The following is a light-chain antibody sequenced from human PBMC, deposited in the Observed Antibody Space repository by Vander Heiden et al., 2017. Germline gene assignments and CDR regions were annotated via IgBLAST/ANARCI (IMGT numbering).Light chain of an antibody. J-gene: IGLJ1*01. CDR3: SSYTSSSTYV. CDR2: DVS. V-gene: IGLV2-14*03. CDR1: SSDGGGYNY. Sequence: QSALTPPASVSGSPGQAITISCTGTSSDGGGYNYVSWYQQHPGKAPKLMIYDVSNRPAGVSNRFSGSKSGNTASLTISGLQAEDEADYYCSSYTSSSTYVFGTGTKVTVL.